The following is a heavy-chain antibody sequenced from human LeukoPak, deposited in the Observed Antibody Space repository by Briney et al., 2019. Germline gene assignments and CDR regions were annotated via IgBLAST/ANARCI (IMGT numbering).Heavy chain of an antibody. Sequence: GASVKVSCKASGYTFTSYDINWVRQATGQGLEWMGWMNPNSGNTAYAQKFQGRVTMTRKTSITTAYMELSSLRSEDTAVYYCARGLAIAVAGIIYYYMDVWGKGTTVTVSS. CDR3: ARGLAIAVAGIIYYYMDV. J-gene: IGHJ6*03. V-gene: IGHV1-8*01. CDR2: MNPNSGNT. CDR1: GYTFTSYD. D-gene: IGHD6-19*01.